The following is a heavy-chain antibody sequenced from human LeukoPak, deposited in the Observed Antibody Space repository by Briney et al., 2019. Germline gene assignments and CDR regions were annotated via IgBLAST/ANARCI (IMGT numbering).Heavy chain of an antibody. Sequence: ASVKVSCKASGGTFSSYAISWVRQAPGQGLEWMGGIIPIFGTANYAQKFQGRVTITADESTSTAYMELSSLRSEDTAVYYCARASYCSSTSCYAFGGGYYYYMDVWGKGTTVTISS. CDR1: GGTFSSYA. CDR3: ARASYCSSTSCYAFGGGYYYYMDV. J-gene: IGHJ6*03. D-gene: IGHD2-2*01. V-gene: IGHV1-69*13. CDR2: IIPIFGTA.